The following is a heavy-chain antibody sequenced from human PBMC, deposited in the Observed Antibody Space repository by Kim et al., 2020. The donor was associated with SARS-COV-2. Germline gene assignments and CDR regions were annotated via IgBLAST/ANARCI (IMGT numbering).Heavy chain of an antibody. CDR3: GREYWSGNFLDF. V-gene: IGHV3-74*01. Sequence: YADSVKGRYTITRDNAKNTLYLQMNSLRAEDTAVYYCGREYWSGNFLDFWGQGTLVTVSS. D-gene: IGHD3-3*01. J-gene: IGHJ4*02.